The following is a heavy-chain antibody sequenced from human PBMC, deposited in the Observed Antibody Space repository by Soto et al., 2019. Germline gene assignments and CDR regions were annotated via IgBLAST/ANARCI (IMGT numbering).Heavy chain of an antibody. CDR2: ISAYNGNT. CDR1: GYTFTSYG. V-gene: IGHV1-18*01. J-gene: IGHJ4*02. Sequence: ASVKVSCKASGYTFTSYGISWVRQAPGQGLEWMGWISAYNGNTNYAQKLQGRVTMTTDTSASTAYMELSSLRSEDTAVYYCGRSPSLFIDYWGQGTLVTVSS. CDR3: GRSPSLFIDY. D-gene: IGHD3-10*01.